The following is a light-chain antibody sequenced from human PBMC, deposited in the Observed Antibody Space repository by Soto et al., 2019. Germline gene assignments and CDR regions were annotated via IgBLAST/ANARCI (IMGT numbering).Light chain of an antibody. CDR2: KAS. V-gene: IGKV1-5*03. Sequence: DIQMTQSPSTLSASVGDRVTITCRASQSISTWLAWYQQKPGKAPKVLIYKASSLESGVPSRFSGSGSGTEFTLTISSLQTDDSATYYCQHCDSSWASGQGTKVEIK. CDR3: QHCDSSWA. J-gene: IGKJ1*01. CDR1: QSISTW.